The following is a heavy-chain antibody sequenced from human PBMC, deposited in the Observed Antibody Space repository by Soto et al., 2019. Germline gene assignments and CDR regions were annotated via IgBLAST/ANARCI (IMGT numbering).Heavy chain of an antibody. CDR2: INPNSGGT. D-gene: IGHD2-15*01. V-gene: IGHV1-2*04. Sequence: GASVKVSCKASGYTFTGYYMHWVRQAPGQGLEWMGWINPNSGGTNYAQKFQGWVTMTRDTSISTAYMELSRLRSDDTAVYYCAREGADCSGGSCYFDPWGQGTLVTVSS. CDR1: GYTFTGYY. J-gene: IGHJ5*02. CDR3: AREGADCSGGSCYFDP.